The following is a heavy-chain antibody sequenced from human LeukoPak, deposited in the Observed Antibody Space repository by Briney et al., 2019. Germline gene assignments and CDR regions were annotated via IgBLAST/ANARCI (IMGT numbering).Heavy chain of an antibody. CDR3: ARVSNYYDSSGYLYYFDY. CDR1: GYTFTSFY. J-gene: IGHJ4*02. CDR2: INPNSGGT. V-gene: IGHV1-2*02. Sequence: ASLTDSCKASGYTFTSFYIHWVRQAPGQGLEWLGWINPNSGGTNYAQEFQGRVTMTRDTSISTAYMALSRLKSDDTAVYFCARVSNYYDSSGYLYYFDYWGQGTLVTVSS. D-gene: IGHD3-22*01.